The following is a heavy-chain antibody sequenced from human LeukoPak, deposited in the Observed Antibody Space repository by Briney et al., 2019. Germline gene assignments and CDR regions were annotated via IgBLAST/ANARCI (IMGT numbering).Heavy chain of an antibody. Sequence: GASVKVSCKASGYTFTSYDINWVRQATGQGLEWMGWMNPNSGNTGYAQKFQGRVTMTRNTSISTAYMELSSLRSEDTAVYYCAREIVSGWYFYYWGQGTLVTVSS. J-gene: IGHJ4*02. D-gene: IGHD6-19*01. CDR1: GYTFTSYD. CDR3: AREIVSGWYFYY. CDR2: MNPNSGNT. V-gene: IGHV1-8*01.